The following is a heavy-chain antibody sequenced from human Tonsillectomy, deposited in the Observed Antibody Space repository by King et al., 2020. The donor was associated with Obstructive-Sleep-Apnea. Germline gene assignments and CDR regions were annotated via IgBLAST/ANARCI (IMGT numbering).Heavy chain of an antibody. D-gene: IGHD1-26*01. CDR1: GGSISSSSYY. CDR3: ARDFSGAKMGIDY. Sequence: MQLQESGPGLVKPSETLSLTCTVSGGSISSSSYYWGWIRQPPGKGLEWIGSIYYSGSTYYNPSLKSRVTISVDTSKNQFSLKLSSVTAADTAVYYCARDFSGAKMGIDYWGQGTLVTVSS. J-gene: IGHJ4*02. V-gene: IGHV4-39*07. CDR2: IYYSGST.